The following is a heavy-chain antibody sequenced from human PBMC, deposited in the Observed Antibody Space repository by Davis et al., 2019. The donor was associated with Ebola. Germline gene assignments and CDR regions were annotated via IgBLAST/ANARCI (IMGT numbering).Heavy chain of an antibody. CDR3: ARRVRLYGGNRLYYHYYYMDV. D-gene: IGHD4-23*01. Sequence: PSETLSLTCTVSGGSISSYYWSWIRQPPGKGLEWIGYIYYSGSTNYNPSLKSRVTISVDTSKNQFSLKLSSVTAADTAVYYCARRVRLYGGNRLYYHYYYMDVWGKGTTVTVSS. J-gene: IGHJ6*03. CDR2: IYYSGST. CDR1: GGSISSYY. V-gene: IGHV4-59*08.